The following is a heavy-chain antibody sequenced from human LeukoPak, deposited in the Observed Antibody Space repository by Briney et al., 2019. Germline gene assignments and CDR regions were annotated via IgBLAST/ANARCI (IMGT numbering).Heavy chain of an antibody. Sequence: PGGSLRLSCAASGFTFSDYSMNWVRQAPGKGLEWISYIGISSGNTKYADSVKGRFTISGDSAKSSLYLQMNSLRVEDTAVYYCARDPNYAFDNWGQGTLVTVSS. D-gene: IGHD1-7*01. CDR1: GFTFSDYS. CDR2: IGISSGNT. V-gene: IGHV3-48*04. CDR3: ARDPNYAFDN. J-gene: IGHJ4*02.